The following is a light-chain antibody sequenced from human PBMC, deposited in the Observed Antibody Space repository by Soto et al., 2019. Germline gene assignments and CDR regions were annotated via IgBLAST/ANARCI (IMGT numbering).Light chain of an antibody. CDR1: SSDVGSYNL. Sequence: QSALTQPASVSGSPGQSITISCTGTSSDVGSYNLVSWYQQHPGKAPKLMIYEGSKRPSGVSNRFSGSKSSNTASLTISGLQAEDEADYYCCSYAGSSTPHNYVFGTGTKLTVL. J-gene: IGLJ1*01. CDR2: EGS. V-gene: IGLV2-23*01. CDR3: CSYAGSSTPHNYV.